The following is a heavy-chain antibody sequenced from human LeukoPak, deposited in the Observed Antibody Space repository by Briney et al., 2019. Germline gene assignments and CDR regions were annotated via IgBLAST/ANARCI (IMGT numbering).Heavy chain of an antibody. CDR1: GYSINNGYY. D-gene: IGHD3-22*01. Sequence: SETLSLTCNVSGYSINNGYYWGWIRQPPGKGLEWIGNIFHTGSTHYNPSLKSRVTISVDTSKNQFSLKLSSVTAADTAVYYCARRPMHYYYDSSGFDYWGQGTLVTVSS. V-gene: IGHV4-38-2*02. CDR2: IFHTGST. CDR3: ARRPMHYYYDSSGFDY. J-gene: IGHJ4*02.